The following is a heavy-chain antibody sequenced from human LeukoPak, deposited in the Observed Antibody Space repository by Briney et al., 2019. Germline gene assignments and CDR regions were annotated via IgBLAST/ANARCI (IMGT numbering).Heavy chain of an antibody. Sequence: GGSLRLSCAASGFTFSSYGMHWVRQAPGKGLEWVAVIWYDGSNKYYADSVKGRFTISRDNSKNTLYLQMNSLRAEDTAVYYCARSGAVAGTYGMDVWGQGTTVTVSS. CDR2: IWYDGSNK. CDR3: ARSGAVAGTYGMDV. J-gene: IGHJ6*02. V-gene: IGHV3-33*01. D-gene: IGHD6-19*01. CDR1: GFTFSSYG.